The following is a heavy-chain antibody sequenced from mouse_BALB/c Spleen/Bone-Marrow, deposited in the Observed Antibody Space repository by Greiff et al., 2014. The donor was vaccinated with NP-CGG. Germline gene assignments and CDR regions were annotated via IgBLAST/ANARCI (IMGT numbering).Heavy chain of an antibody. CDR3: ARDSFLITRALDY. D-gene: IGHD2-4*01. CDR1: GFSLTGYG. CDR2: IWGDGST. J-gene: IGHJ4*01. Sequence: VQLVESGPGLVAPSQSLSITCTVSGFSLTGYGVNWVRQPPGKGLEWLGMIWGDGSTDYNSALKSRLSISKDNSKSQVFLKMDSLQTDDTARYYCARDSFLITRALDYWGQGTSVTVSS. V-gene: IGHV2-6-7*01.